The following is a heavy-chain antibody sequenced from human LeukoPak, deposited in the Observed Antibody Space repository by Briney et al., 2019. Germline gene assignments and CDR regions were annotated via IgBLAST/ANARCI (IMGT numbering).Heavy chain of an antibody. CDR1: GYTFVDYW. CDR3: ARRMAYNYELSAGGAFDM. V-gene: IGHV5-51*01. D-gene: IGHD3-22*01. Sequence: GESLKISCWTSGYTFVDYWSGWVRQRPGKGLEWMGFIYPSDSDTRYSPSFQGQVTISADASMNTAYLHWSSLKASDTAMYYCARRMAYNYELSAGGAFDMWGQGTMVTVSS. CDR2: IYPSDSDT. J-gene: IGHJ3*02.